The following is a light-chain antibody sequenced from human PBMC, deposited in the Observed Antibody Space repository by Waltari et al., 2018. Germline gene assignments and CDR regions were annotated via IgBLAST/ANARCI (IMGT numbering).Light chain of an antibody. CDR2: RNN. CDR3: ATWDDGLSGWV. V-gene: IGLV1-47*01. J-gene: IGLJ3*02. CDR1: RSTLGDHF. Sequence: QSVVTQPPSASGTPGQRVAISCSGSRSTLGDHFVYWYQQLPGTAPKLLTYRNNQRPSGVPDRFSGSKSGTSASLAISGLRSEDEADYYCATWDDGLSGWVFGGGTKLTVL.